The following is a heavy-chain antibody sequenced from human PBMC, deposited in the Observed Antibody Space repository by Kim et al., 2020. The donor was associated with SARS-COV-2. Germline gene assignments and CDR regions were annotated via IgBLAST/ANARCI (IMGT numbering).Heavy chain of an antibody. Sequence: SETLSLTCTVSGGSISSYYWSWIRQPPGKGLEWIGYIYYIGSANYNPSLKSRVTISVDTSNNQFSLRLRSVTAADTAVYYCARSRFERITIFGVVIIAAMDVWGQGTTVTVSS. CDR3: ARSRFERITIFGVVIIAAMDV. J-gene: IGHJ6*02. CDR2: IYYIGSA. V-gene: IGHV4-59*01. CDR1: GGSISSYY. D-gene: IGHD3-3*01.